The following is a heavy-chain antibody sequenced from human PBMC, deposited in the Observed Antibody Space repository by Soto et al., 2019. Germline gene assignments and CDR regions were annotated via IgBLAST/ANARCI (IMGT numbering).Heavy chain of an antibody. V-gene: IGHV1-46*01. J-gene: IGHJ4*02. CDR2: INPSGGGT. CDR1: GYTFTSYG. Sequence: ASVKVSCKASGYTFTSYGISWVRQAPGQGLEWVGIINPSGGGTTYAQKFQGRVTMTRDTSTSTVYMELSILRSEDTAVYYCARSTIFRPYYFDYWGQGTLVTVSS. CDR3: ARSTIFRPYYFDY. D-gene: IGHD3-9*01.